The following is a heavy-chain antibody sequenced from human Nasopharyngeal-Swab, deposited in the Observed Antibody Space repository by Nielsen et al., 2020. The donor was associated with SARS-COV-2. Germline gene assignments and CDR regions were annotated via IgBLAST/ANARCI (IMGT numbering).Heavy chain of an antibody. Sequence: SETLSLTCTVSGGSISSGSYYWSWIRQPAGKGLEWIGRIYTSGSTNYNPSLKSRVTISVDTSKNQFSLKLSSVTAADTAVYYCARGPSWSGPSSDAFDIWGQGTMVTVSS. V-gene: IGHV4-61*02. J-gene: IGHJ3*02. CDR3: ARGPSWSGPSSDAFDI. CDR1: GGSISSGSYY. D-gene: IGHD3-3*01. CDR2: IYTSGST.